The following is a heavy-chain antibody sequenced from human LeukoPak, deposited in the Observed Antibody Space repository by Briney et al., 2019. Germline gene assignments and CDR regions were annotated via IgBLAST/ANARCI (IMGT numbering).Heavy chain of an antibody. CDR3: ARGYYDSSGYYPFDY. V-gene: IGHV3-23*01. D-gene: IGHD3-22*01. CDR1: GFTVSSNY. J-gene: IGHJ4*02. CDR2: ISGSGGST. Sequence: PGGSLRLSCAASGFTVSSNYMSWVRQAPGKGLEWVSAISGSGGSTYYADSVKGRFTISRDNSKNTLYLQMNSLRAEDTAVYYCARGYYDSSGYYPFDYWGQGTLVTVSS.